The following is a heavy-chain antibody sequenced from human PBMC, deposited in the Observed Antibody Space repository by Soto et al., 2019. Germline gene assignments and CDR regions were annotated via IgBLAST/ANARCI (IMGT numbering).Heavy chain of an antibody. CDR2: ISYDGSNK. CDR1: GFTFSSYA. V-gene: IGHV3-30-3*01. J-gene: IGHJ4*02. CDR3: ASDSEGVVVAATRASDY. D-gene: IGHD2-15*01. Sequence: QVQLVESGGGVVQPGRSLRLSCAASGFTFSSYAMHWVRQAPGKGLEWVAVISYDGSNKYYADSVKGRFTISRDNSQNTLYLQMNCLRAADTAVYYCASDSEGVVVAATRASDYWGQGTLVTVSS.